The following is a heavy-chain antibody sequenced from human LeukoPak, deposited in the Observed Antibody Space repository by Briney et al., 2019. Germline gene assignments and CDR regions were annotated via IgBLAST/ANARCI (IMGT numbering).Heavy chain of an antibody. CDR2: INHSGST. V-gene: IGHV4-34*01. CDR3: ASGTVGNYALDY. J-gene: IGHJ4*02. Sequence: SETLSLTCAVYGGSFSGYYWSWIRQPPGKGLEWIGEINHSGSTNYNPSLKSRVTISVDTSKNQFSLKLSSVTAADTAVYYCASGTVGNYALDYWGQGTLVTVST. D-gene: IGHD1-7*01. CDR1: GGSFSGYY.